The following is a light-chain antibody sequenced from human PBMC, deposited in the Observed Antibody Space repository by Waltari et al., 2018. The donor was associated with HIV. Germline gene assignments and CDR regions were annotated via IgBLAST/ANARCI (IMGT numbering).Light chain of an antibody. Sequence: DIQLTQSPSSLFASVGDIVTITCQASQDVSNYLNWYQQKPGKAPKLLIYDASNLAAGVPSRFSGSGSGTDFTFTIISLQPEDIATYYCQQFDYLMYTFGQGTKLEIQ. V-gene: IGKV1-33*01. J-gene: IGKJ2*01. CDR1: QDVSNY. CDR2: DAS. CDR3: QQFDYLMYT.